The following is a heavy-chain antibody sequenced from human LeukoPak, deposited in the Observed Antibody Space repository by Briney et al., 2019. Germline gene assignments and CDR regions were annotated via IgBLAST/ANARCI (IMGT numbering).Heavy chain of an antibody. CDR3: ARPQSYYDFWSGQYYYYGMDV. CDR2: ISDDSSFT. CDR1: GLRFRSYA. Sequence: GGSLRLSCVASGLRFRSYAMNWVRQAPGKGLECISTISDDSSFTYYADSVKGRSAISRDDSKNTLYLQMNNLKVEDTAVYYCARPQSYYDFWSGQYYYYGMDVWDQGTTVTVSS. V-gene: IGHV3-23*01. J-gene: IGHJ6*02. D-gene: IGHD3-3*01.